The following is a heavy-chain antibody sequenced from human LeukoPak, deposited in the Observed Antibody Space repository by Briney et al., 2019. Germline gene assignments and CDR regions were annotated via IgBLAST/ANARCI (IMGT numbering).Heavy chain of an antibody. V-gene: IGHV1-2*02. CDR1: GYTFTGYY. D-gene: IGHD3-10*01. CDR2: INPNSGGT. CDR3: AREEYRGSGSRNWFDP. J-gene: IGHJ5*02. Sequence: GASVKVSCKASGYTFTGYYMHWVRQAPGQGLEWMGWINPNSGGTNYAQKFQGRVTMTRDTSISTAYMELSRLRSDDTAVYYCAREEYRGSGSRNWFDPWGQGTLVTVSS.